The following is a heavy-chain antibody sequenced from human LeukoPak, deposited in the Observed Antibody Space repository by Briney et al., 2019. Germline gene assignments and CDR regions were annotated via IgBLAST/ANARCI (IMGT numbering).Heavy chain of an antibody. D-gene: IGHD6-13*01. CDR2: IWYDGSNK. CDR3: ARSPISSWGIDY. CDR1: GFTFSSYG. Sequence: GGSLRLSSAASGFTFSSYGMHWVRQAPRKGLEWVAVIWYDGSNKYYADSVKGRFTISRDNSKNTLYLQMNSLRAEDTAVYYCARSPISSWGIDYWGQGTLVTVSS. J-gene: IGHJ4*02. V-gene: IGHV3-33*01.